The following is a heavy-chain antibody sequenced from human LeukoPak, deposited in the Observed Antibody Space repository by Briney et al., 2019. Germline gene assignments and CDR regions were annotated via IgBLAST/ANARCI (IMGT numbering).Heavy chain of an antibody. CDR3: ARGPFIPAAMPAFFQH. D-gene: IGHD2-2*01. CDR1: GFTFSDYY. CDR2: ISSSANTI. J-gene: IGHJ1*01. V-gene: IGHV3-11*01. Sequence: AGSLRLSCAASGFTFSDYYMSWIRQASGKGLEWVSYISSSANTIYYADSVEGRFTVSRDNAKNSLYLQMDSLRAEDTAVYFCARGPFIPAAMPAFFQHWGQGTLVTVSS.